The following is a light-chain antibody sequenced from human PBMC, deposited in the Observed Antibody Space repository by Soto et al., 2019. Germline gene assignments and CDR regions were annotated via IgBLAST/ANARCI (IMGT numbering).Light chain of an antibody. Sequence: QSALTQLRSVSGSPGQSVTISCTGTSSDVGGYTYVSWYQQHPGKAPKLMIYDVSKRPSGVPDRFSGSKSGNTASLTISGLQAEDEADYYCCSYAGSYTWVFGTGTKLTVL. CDR3: CSYAGSYTWV. J-gene: IGLJ1*01. V-gene: IGLV2-11*01. CDR2: DVS. CDR1: SSDVGGYTY.